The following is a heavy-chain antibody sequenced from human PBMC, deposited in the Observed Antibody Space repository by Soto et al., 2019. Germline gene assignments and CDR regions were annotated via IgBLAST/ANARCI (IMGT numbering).Heavy chain of an antibody. CDR1: GFTFSSYA. D-gene: IGHD3-10*01. Sequence: QVQLVESGGGVVQPGRSLRLSCAASGFTFSSYAMHWVRQAPGKGLEWVAVISYDGSNKYYADSVKGRFTISRDNSKNTLDLQMNSLRAEDTAVYYCARGGSSGSYLTPLYYYYYGMDVWGQGTTVTVSS. CDR3: ARGGSSGSYLTPLYYYYYGMDV. J-gene: IGHJ6*02. CDR2: ISYDGSNK. V-gene: IGHV3-30-3*01.